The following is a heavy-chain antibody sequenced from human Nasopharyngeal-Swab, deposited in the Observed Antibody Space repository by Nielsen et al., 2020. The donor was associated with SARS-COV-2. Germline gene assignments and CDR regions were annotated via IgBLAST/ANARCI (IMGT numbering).Heavy chain of an antibody. Sequence: GGSLRLSCTGFGYSFANFWIGWVRQMSGKGLEWMGIIYPGDSDTRYSPSFQGQVSISVDKSITTAYLQWNSLKAADTAMYYCARLGQYSSSWYLKHFDLWGQGTLITVSS. CDR1: GYSFANFW. CDR3: ARLGQYSSSWYLKHFDL. V-gene: IGHV5-51*01. D-gene: IGHD6-13*01. J-gene: IGHJ4*02. CDR2: IYPGDSDT.